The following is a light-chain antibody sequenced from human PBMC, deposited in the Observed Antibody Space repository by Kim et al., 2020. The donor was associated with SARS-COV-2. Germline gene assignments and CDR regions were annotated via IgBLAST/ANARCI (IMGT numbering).Light chain of an antibody. J-gene: IGKJ2*01. CDR1: QNVSSSY. CDR3: QQYGSSPYT. CDR2: GAS. V-gene: IGKV3-20*01. Sequence: SPGERAPPSCRARQNVSSSYLAWYQQKPGQAPRLLIYGASSRATGIPDRFSGSGSGTDFTLTISRLEPEDFAVYYCQQYGSSPYTFGQGTKLEI.